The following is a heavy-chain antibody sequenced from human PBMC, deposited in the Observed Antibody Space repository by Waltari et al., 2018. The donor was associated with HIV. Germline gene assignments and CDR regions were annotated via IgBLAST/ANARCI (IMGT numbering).Heavy chain of an antibody. J-gene: IGHJ5*02. D-gene: IGHD6-19*01. V-gene: IGHV3-23*01. CDR2: ISCRGGIT. CDR3: AKGGRAVAGNWFDP. CDR1: GFTFSNYA. Sequence: EVQLLESGGGLVQPGGSLRLSCAASGFTFSNYAINWVRQAPGKGLEWGAAISCRGGITHYADSVKGRFSISRDNSKNTLYLQMNSLRPEDTAIYYCAKGGRAVAGNWFDPWGQGTLVTVSS.